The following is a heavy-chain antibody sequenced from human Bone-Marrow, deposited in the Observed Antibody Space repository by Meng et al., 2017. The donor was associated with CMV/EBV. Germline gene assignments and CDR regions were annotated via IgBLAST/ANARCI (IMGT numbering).Heavy chain of an antibody. CDR2: IIPIFGTA. CDR3: AQMLYDFWSGYQTLDYYYYGMDV. D-gene: IGHD3-3*01. V-gene: IGHV1-69*05. CDR1: GYTFTSYG. Sequence: SVKVSCKASGYTFTSYGISWVRQAPGQGLEWMGGIIPIFGTANYAQKFQGRVTITTDESTSTAYMELSSLRSEDTAVYYCAQMLYDFWSGYQTLDYYYYGMDVWGQGTTVTVSS. J-gene: IGHJ6*02.